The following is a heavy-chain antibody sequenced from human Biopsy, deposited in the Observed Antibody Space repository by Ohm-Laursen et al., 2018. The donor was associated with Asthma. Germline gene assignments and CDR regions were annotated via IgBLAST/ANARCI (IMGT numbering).Heavy chain of an antibody. J-gene: IGHJ4*02. CDR3: ARLAYGSGSFFDF. Sequence: EALKLSGKASGYIFTSYWIGWVRQMPGKGLEWMGIIFPGDSDTIYSPSFQGQVTISADKSISTAYLQWSSLKASDTAIYYCARLAYGSGSFFDFWGQGTLVTVAS. D-gene: IGHD3-10*01. CDR2: IFPGDSDT. V-gene: IGHV5-51*01. CDR1: GYIFTSYW.